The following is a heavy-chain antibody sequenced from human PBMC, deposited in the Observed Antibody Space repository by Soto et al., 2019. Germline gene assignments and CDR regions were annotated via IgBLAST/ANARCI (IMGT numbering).Heavy chain of an antibody. D-gene: IGHD2-2*01. V-gene: IGHV4-31*03. J-gene: IGHJ3*02. CDR3: AREGYCSSTSCPLGAFDI. CDR1: GGSISSGGYY. Sequence: QVQLQESGPGLVKPSQTLSLTCTVSGGSISSGGYYWSWIRQHPGKGLEWIGYIYYSGSTYYNPSLKSRVTISVDTSKIQFSLKLSSVTAADTAVYYCAREGYCSSTSCPLGAFDIWGQGTMVTVSS. CDR2: IYYSGST.